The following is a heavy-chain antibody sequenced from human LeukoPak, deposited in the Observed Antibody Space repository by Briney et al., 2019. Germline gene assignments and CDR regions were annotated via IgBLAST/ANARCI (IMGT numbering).Heavy chain of an antibody. Sequence: SETLSLTRAVYGGSFSGYYWSWIRQPPGKGLEWIGEINHSGSTNYNPSLKSRVTISVDTSKNQFSLKLSSVTAADTAVYYCARGPSDSSGWYGEATTADAFDIWGQGTMVTVSS. D-gene: IGHD6-19*01. V-gene: IGHV4-34*01. CDR3: ARGPSDSSGWYGEATTADAFDI. CDR2: INHSGST. J-gene: IGHJ3*02. CDR1: GGSFSGYY.